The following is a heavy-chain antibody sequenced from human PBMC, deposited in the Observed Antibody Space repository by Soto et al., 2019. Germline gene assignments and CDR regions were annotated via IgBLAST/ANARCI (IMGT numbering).Heavy chain of an antibody. Sequence: LRLSCVASGLTFGSRAMSWVRQAPGEGLQWVATITDNGGDAKYADSVRGRFVISRDNSKKTLYPQMTSLTAEDSAMYFCARGSTESYPGSRIFDFWGRGTLVTVSS. D-gene: IGHD3-10*01. CDR3: ARGSTESYPGSRIFDF. CDR1: GLTFGSRA. V-gene: IGHV3-23*01. J-gene: IGHJ4*02. CDR2: ITDNGGDA.